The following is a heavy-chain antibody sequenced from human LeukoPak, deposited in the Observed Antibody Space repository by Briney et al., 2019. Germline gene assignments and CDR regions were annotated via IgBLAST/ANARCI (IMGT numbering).Heavy chain of an antibody. CDR1: GYTFTGYY. CDR2: INPNSGGT. V-gene: IGHV1-2*02. J-gene: IGHJ6*03. D-gene: IGHD6-6*01. CDR3: ARIRIAARRITDYYYMDV. Sequence: ASVKVSCKASGYTFTGYYMHWVRQAPGQGLEWMGWINPNSGGTNYAQKFQGRVTMTRDTSISTAYMELSRLRSDDTAVYYCARIRIAARRITDYYYMDVWGKGTTVTVSS.